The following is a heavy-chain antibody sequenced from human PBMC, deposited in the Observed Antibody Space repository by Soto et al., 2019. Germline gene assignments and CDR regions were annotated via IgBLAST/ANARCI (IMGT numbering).Heavy chain of an antibody. Sequence: QVQLVQSGAEVKKPGASVKVSCKASGYTFTSYGISWVRQAPGQGLEWMGWISAYNGNTNYAQKLQGRVTMTTDTSTSTAYMEVRSLRSDDTAVYYCARDSAVVRNAYYYGMDVWGQGTTVTVSS. V-gene: IGHV1-18*01. J-gene: IGHJ6*02. CDR2: ISAYNGNT. CDR3: ARDSAVVRNAYYYGMDV. D-gene: IGHD2-15*01. CDR1: GYTFTSYG.